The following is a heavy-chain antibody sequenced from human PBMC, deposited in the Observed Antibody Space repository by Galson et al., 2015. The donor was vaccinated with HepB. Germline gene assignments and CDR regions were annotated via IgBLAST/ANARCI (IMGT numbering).Heavy chain of an antibody. CDR2: IIPVFARA. V-gene: IGHV1-69*13. D-gene: IGHD3-10*01. CDR3: ARESYYEINGFYYIDL. J-gene: IGHJ4*02. Sequence: SVKVSCKASGGTLSTFSISWVRQAPGRGLEWLGGIIPVFARAKYAQKFQDRVTITADDSTNTAYMTLSRLTSDDTAVYYCARESYYEINGFYYIDLRGQGTLVTVSS. CDR1: GGTLSTFS.